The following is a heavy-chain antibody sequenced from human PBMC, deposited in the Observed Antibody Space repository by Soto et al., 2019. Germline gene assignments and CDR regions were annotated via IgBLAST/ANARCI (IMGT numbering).Heavy chain of an antibody. CDR2: ISYSGST. V-gene: IGHV4-61*01. CDR3: ARALGGTYPFHF. D-gene: IGHD1-26*01. Sequence: QVRLQESGPGLVKPSETLSLTCSVSGASVTSGRDYWTWIRQSPGKGLEWIGYISYSGSTNYNSSLTGRVSISVDTSKNQFSLTLTSVTAADTAMLYCARALGGTYPFHFWGQGILVTVSS. CDR1: GASVTSGRDY. J-gene: IGHJ4*02.